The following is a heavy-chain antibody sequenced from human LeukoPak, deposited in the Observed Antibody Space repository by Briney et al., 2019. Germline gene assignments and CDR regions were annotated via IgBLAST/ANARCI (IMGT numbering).Heavy chain of an antibody. D-gene: IGHD1-26*01. J-gene: IGHJ4*02. CDR2: VSYDGTDK. Sequence: PGGSLRLSCAASGFTFSSYAIHWVRQAPGKGLEWVAGVSYDGTDKYYADSVKGRFSISRDNSKNTLFLQMNSLKPEDTAVFYCARVGHILGAKLDYWGQGTLLTVSS. V-gene: IGHV3-30*04. CDR1: GFTFSSYA. CDR3: ARVGHILGAKLDY.